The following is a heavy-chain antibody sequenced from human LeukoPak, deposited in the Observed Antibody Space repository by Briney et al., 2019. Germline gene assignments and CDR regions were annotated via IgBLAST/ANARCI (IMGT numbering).Heavy chain of an antibody. D-gene: IGHD2-2*01. CDR2: INPNSGGT. CDR3: AREANYCSSTSCPLFAY. J-gene: IGHJ4*02. CDR1: GYTFTGYY. V-gene: IGHV1-2*02. Sequence: GASVKVSCKASGYTFTGYYIHWVRQAPGQGLEWMGWINPNSGGTNYAQKFQGRVTMTGDTSINTAYMELSRLRSDDTAVYYCAREANYCSSTSCPLFAYWGQGTLVTVSS.